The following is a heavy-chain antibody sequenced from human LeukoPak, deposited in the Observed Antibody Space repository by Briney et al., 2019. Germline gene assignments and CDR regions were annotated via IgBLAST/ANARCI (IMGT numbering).Heavy chain of an antibody. Sequence: GGSLRLSCAASGFTVSSNYMSWVRQAPGKGLEWVAIISYDGSEKYYADSVKGRFTISRDNSMNTLSLQMNSLRPDDTAVYYCARSGHIVGTTSYYYYMDVWGKGTTVTVSS. D-gene: IGHD1-26*01. CDR1: GFTVSSNY. J-gene: IGHJ6*03. CDR2: ISYDGSEK. V-gene: IGHV3-30*03. CDR3: ARSGHIVGTTSYYYYMDV.